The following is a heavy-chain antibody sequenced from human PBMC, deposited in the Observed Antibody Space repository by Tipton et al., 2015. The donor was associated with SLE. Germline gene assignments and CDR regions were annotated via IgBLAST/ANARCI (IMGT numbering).Heavy chain of an antibody. CDR3: ARDPSGSGPDFAY. CDR1: GFTFSSYA. CDR2: ISGSGHST. Sequence: SLRLSCAASGFTFSSYAMNWVRQAPGKGLDWVSSISGSGHSTCYANSVKGRFTIFRDNSKGTLYLQMISLRAEDTAVYYCARDPSGSGPDFAYGGQGTLVTVSS. J-gene: IGHJ4*02. V-gene: IGHV3-23*01. D-gene: IGHD1-1*01.